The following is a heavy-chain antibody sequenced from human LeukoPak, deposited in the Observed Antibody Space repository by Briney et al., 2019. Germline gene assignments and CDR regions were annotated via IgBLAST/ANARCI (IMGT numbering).Heavy chain of an antibody. V-gene: IGHV1-18*01. D-gene: IGHD3-22*01. CDR3: ARDYYDSSGYAEYFQH. J-gene: IGHJ1*01. CDR1: GYTFTNYG. Sequence: ASVTVSCKASGYTFTNYGISWVRQAPGQGLEWMGWISAYNGNTNYAQKLQGRVTMTTDTSTSTAYMELRSLRSDDTAVYYCARDYYDSSGYAEYFQHWGQGSPVTVSS. CDR2: ISAYNGNT.